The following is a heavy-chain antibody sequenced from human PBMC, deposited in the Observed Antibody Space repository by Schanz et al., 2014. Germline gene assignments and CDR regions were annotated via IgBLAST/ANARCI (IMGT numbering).Heavy chain of an antibody. CDR2: ISGTTTYT. D-gene: IGHD6-13*01. Sequence: QVQLVESGGGLVKPGGSLRLSCAASGFTFSDYYMSWIRQAPGKGLEWVSYISGTTTYTNYADSVKGRFTISRDNAKNSLYPQMASQRAEGTTVYYCASDQIMAAAGLVDYWGHGTLVTVSS. J-gene: IGHJ4*01. V-gene: IGHV3-11*06. CDR3: ASDQIMAAAGLVDY. CDR1: GFTFSDYY.